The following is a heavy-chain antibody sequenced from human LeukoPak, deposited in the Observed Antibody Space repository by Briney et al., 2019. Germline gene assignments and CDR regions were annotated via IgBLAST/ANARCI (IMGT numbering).Heavy chain of an antibody. CDR3: ARPGGLATVTGEGMDV. J-gene: IGHJ6*02. CDR2: MNPNSGNT. D-gene: IGHD4-17*01. Sequence: GASVNVSCKASGYTFTSHDINWLRQATGQGLEWMGWMNPNSGNTGYAQKFQGRVTMTRNTSISTAYMELSSLRSEDTAVYYCARPGGLATVTGEGMDVWGQGTTVTVSS. V-gene: IGHV1-8*01. CDR1: GYTFTSHD.